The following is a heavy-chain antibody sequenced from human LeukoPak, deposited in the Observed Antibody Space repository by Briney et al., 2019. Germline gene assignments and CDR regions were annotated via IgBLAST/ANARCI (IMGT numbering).Heavy chain of an antibody. V-gene: IGHV1-58*01. CDR2: IVVGSGNT. J-gene: IGHJ4*02. Sequence: GASVKVSCKASGFTFSSSAVQWVRQARGQRLEWIGWIVVGSGNTNYAQRFQERVTITRDMSTSTAYMELSSLRSEDTAVYYCAADGSDYGDYYFDYWGQGTLVTVSS. D-gene: IGHD4-17*01. CDR1: GFTFSSSA. CDR3: AADGSDYGDYYFDY.